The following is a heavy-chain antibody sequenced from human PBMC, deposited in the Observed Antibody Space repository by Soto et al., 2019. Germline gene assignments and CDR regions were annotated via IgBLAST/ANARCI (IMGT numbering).Heavy chain of an antibody. CDR1: GFTFSSYA. Sequence: PGGSLRLSCAASGFTFSSYAMSWVRQAPGKGLEWVSAISGSGGSTYYADYVKGRFNISRDNSKNTLYIQIKSLRAEDTAVYYCAKDILGIFGGHDAFDIWGQGTMVTVSS. V-gene: IGHV3-23*01. CDR2: ISGSGGST. CDR3: AKDILGIFGGHDAFDI. J-gene: IGHJ3*02. D-gene: IGHD3-3*01.